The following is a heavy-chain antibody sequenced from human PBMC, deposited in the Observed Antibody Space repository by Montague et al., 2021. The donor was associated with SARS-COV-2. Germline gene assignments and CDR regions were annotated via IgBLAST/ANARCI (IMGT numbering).Heavy chain of an antibody. D-gene: IGHD6-13*01. CDR1: GFTFSSFA. Sequence: SLSLSFSASGFTFSSFAVHWVRQAPGKGLEWVAVISYDGSDKYYVDSVEGRFTISRDNSKNTLYLQMNSLRAEDTAVYYCARDVYSSSWFARPDNWGQGTLVTVSS. V-gene: IGHV3-30*04. CDR2: ISYDGSDK. CDR3: ARDVYSSSWFARPDN. J-gene: IGHJ4*02.